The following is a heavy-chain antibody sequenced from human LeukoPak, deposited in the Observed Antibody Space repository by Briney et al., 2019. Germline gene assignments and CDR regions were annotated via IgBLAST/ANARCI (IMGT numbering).Heavy chain of an antibody. Sequence: GGSLRLSCAASGFTFSSYAMHWVRQAPGKGLEWVAVISYDGSNKYYADSVKGRFTISRDNSKNTLYLQMNSLRAEDTAVYYCARAYCSSTRCWGYYYGMDVWGEGTTVTASS. D-gene: IGHD2-2*01. CDR2: ISYDGSNK. CDR3: ARAYCSSTRCWGYYYGMDV. CDR1: GFTFSSYA. J-gene: IGHJ6*04. V-gene: IGHV3-30-3*01.